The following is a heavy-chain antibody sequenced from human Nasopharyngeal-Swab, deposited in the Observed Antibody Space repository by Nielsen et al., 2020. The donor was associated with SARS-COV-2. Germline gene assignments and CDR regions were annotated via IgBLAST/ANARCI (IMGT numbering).Heavy chain of an antibody. CDR3: ARGGDPREVVAATDCFDP. J-gene: IGHJ5*02. CDR1: GYIFTHYN. Sequence: ASVKVSCKASGYIFTHYNIQWVRQAPGQGLEWMGITHLIDVATIYAQNFQGRVTMTWDTSTSTVYMELSNLKSDDTAVYYCARGGDPREVVAATDCFDPWGQGTLVTVSS. V-gene: IGHV1-46*01. D-gene: IGHD2-15*01. CDR2: THLIDVAT.